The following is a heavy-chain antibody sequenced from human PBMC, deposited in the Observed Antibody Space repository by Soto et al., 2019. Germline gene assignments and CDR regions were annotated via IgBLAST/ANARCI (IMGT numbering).Heavy chain of an antibody. CDR3: ARGGYSSSWYGISQLD. CDR2: IYYSGST. J-gene: IGHJ4*02. D-gene: IGHD6-13*01. CDR1: GGSISSYY. Sequence: QVQLQESGPGLVKPSETLSLTCTVSGGSISSYYWSWIRQPPGKGLEWIGYIYYSGSTNYNPSLKSRVTISVDTSKNQFSLKLSSVTAADTAVYYCARGGYSSSWYGISQLDWGQGTLVTVSS. V-gene: IGHV4-59*01.